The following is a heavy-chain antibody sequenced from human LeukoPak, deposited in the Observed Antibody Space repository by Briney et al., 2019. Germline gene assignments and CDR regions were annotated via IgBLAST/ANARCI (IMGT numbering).Heavy chain of an antibody. Sequence: SETLSLTCTVSGGSNRNYYWRWIRQPPGKGLEWSGYIYYSGSTNYNPSLKSRVTISVDTSKNQFSLKVTSVTAADTAVYYCARDVKWNDAFEIWGQGTMVTVSS. V-gene: IGHV4-59*01. CDR1: GGSNRNYY. CDR2: IYYSGST. D-gene: IGHD1-1*01. J-gene: IGHJ3*02. CDR3: ARDVKWNDAFEI.